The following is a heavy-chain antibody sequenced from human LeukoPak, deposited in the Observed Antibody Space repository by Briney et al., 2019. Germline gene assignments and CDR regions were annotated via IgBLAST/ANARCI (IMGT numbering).Heavy chain of an antibody. CDR3: ARYSGSNSFDY. CDR1: GFTFSSYA. Sequence: GGSLRLSCAASGFTFSSYAMNWVRRAPGKGLEWVASISSRSTYIYYADSVKGRFTISRDNSKNSLYLRMSSLGAEDTAVYYCARYSGSNSFDYWGQGTLVTVSS. CDR2: ISSRSTYI. J-gene: IGHJ4*02. D-gene: IGHD1-26*01. V-gene: IGHV3-21*06.